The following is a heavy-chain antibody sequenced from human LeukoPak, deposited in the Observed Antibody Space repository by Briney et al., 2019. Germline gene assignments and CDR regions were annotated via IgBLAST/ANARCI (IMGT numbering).Heavy chain of an antibody. V-gene: IGHV3-48*03. Sequence: GGSLRLSCAASGFTLSSYEMNWVRQAPGKGLEWVSKISSSGSAIYYADSVKGRFTISRDNAKSSLYLQMNSLRVEDTAVYHCARGGSLGYWGQGTLVTVSS. CDR3: ARGGSLGY. D-gene: IGHD6-19*01. J-gene: IGHJ4*02. CDR2: ISSSGSAI. CDR1: GFTLSSYE.